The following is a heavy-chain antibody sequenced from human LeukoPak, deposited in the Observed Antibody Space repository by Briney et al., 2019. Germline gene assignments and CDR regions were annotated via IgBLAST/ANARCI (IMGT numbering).Heavy chain of an antibody. CDR1: GGSISSGGYY. Sequence: SQTLSLTCTVSGGSISSGGYYWSWIRQHPGKGLEWIGYIYYSGSTYYNPSLKSRVTIPVDTSKNQFSLKLSSVTAADTAVYYCARDQTVTTYDYYFYYYGMDVWGPGTTVTVSS. CDR2: IYYSGST. J-gene: IGHJ6*02. D-gene: IGHD4-17*01. V-gene: IGHV4-31*03. CDR3: ARDQTVTTYDYYFYYYGMDV.